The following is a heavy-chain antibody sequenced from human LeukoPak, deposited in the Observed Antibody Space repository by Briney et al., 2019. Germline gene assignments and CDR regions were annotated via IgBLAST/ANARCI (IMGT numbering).Heavy chain of an antibody. D-gene: IGHD2-8*02. Sequence: GGSLRLSCAASGFTFSSYWMSWVGQAPGRGLEWVTNINQDESQKYYVDSVKGRFTISRDNAKNSLYLQMDSLSAEDTAVYYCARDTGYASIDHWGQGTLVTVSS. V-gene: IGHV3-7*04. CDR1: GFTFSSYW. J-gene: IGHJ4*02. CDR3: ARDTGYASIDH. CDR2: INQDESQK.